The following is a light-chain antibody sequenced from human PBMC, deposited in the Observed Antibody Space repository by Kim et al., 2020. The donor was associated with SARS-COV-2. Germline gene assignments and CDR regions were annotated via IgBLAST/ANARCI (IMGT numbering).Light chain of an antibody. CDR3: QSYDSSLSGSA. J-gene: IGLJ2*01. CDR2: GDS. Sequence: QRVTISCTGSSSNIGAAYDVRWFQQLPGPAPKLLIYGDSNRPSGVPDRFSGSKSGPSASLAITRLQADDEADYYCQSYDSSLSGSAFGGGTQLTVL. V-gene: IGLV1-40*01. CDR1: SSNIGAAYD.